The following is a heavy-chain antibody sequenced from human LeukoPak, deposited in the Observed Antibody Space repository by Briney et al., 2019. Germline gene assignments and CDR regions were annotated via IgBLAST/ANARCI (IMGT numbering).Heavy chain of an antibody. Sequence: ASVKVSCKASGGTFSSYAISWVRQAPGQGLEWMGRIIPILGIANYAQKLQGRVTMTTDTSTSTAYMELRSLRSDDTAVYYCARDQGPYSSGWWSINYYGMDVWGQGTTVTVSS. V-gene: IGHV1-69*04. J-gene: IGHJ6*02. D-gene: IGHD6-19*01. CDR3: ARDQGPYSSGWWSINYYGMDV. CDR2: IIPILGIA. CDR1: GGTFSSYA.